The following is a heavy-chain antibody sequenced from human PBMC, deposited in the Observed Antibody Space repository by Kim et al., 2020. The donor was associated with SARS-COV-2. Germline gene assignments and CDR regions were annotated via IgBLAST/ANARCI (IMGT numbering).Heavy chain of an antibody. J-gene: IGHJ4*02. Sequence: AVSVKSRIPINPDTSKNQFSLQLNSVTPEDTAVYYCARDLYSSGSYYFDYWGQGTLVTVSS. D-gene: IGHD6-19*01. V-gene: IGHV6-1*01. CDR3: ARDLYSSGSYYFDY.